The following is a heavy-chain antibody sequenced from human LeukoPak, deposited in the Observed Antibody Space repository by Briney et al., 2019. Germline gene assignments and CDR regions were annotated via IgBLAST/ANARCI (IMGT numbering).Heavy chain of an antibody. CDR2: SSYTGST. J-gene: IGHJ5*02. CDR1: GGSISSNY. V-gene: IGHV4-59*01. Sequence: PSETLSLTCTVSGGSISSNYWSWIRQPPGKGLEWITYSSYTGSTNYNPSLKSLVTISVDTSKNQFSLRLRSVTAADTAVYYCARFIPSSGIDPWGQGTLVTVSS. CDR3: ARFIPSSGIDP. D-gene: IGHD3-10*02.